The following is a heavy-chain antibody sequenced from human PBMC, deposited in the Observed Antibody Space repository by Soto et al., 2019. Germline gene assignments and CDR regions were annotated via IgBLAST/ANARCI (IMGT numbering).Heavy chain of an antibody. Sequence: QVQLVESGRGVVQPGRSLRLSCAASGFTFSSYAMHWVRQAPGKGLEWVAVISYDGNNRYYADSVKGRFTISRDNSKNTLYLQMNSLRAEDTAVYYCARGDSSSWYLIGYWGQGTLVTVSS. V-gene: IGHV3-30-3*01. D-gene: IGHD6-13*01. CDR1: GFTFSSYA. J-gene: IGHJ4*02. CDR2: ISYDGNNR. CDR3: ARGDSSSWYLIGY.